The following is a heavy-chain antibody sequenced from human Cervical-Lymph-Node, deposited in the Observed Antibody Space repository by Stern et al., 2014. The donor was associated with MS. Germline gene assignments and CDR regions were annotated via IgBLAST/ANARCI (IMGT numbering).Heavy chain of an antibody. CDR3: ARDDVGSGDSLALFGMDV. Sequence: QVQLVQSGAEVKKPGSSVKVSCKASGGTFSSYGISWVRQAPGQGLEWMGGIIPLFGSANYAQKFQGRVTITADESTRTVYMEVNNLRSDDTAVYYCARDDVGSGDSLALFGMDVWGQGTTVTVSS. J-gene: IGHJ6*02. CDR2: IIPLFGSA. CDR1: GGTFSSYG. V-gene: IGHV1-69*01. D-gene: IGHD3-10*01.